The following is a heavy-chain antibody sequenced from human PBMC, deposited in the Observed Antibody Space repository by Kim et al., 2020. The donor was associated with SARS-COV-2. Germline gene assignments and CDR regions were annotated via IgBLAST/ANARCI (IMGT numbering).Heavy chain of an antibody. Sequence: YAQGFTGRVVFSLDTSVSTAYLQISSLKAEDTAVYYCARDLYDSSGYLAFWGQGTLVTVSS. CDR3: ARDLYDSSGYLAF. J-gene: IGHJ4*02. D-gene: IGHD3-22*01. V-gene: IGHV7-4-1*02.